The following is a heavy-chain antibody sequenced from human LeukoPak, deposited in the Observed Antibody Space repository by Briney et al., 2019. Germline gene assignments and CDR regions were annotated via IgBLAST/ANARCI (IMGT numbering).Heavy chain of an antibody. D-gene: IGHD5-18*01. J-gene: IGHJ4*02. CDR2: IYTSGST. V-gene: IGHV4-4*07. CDR1: GGSISSYY. Sequence: SETLSLTCTVSGGSISSYYWSWIRQPAGKGLEWIGRIYTSGSTNYNPSLKSRVIMSVDTSKNQFSLKLRSVTAADTAVYYCARVHSYGPLAFSFDYWGQGTLVTVSS. CDR3: ARVHSYGPLAFSFDY.